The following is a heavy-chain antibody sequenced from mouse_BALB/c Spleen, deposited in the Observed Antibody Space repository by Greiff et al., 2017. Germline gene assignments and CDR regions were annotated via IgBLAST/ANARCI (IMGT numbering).Heavy chain of an antibody. D-gene: IGHD2-1*01. CDR2: IYPSDSYT. Sequence: QVQLQQPGAELVRPGASVKLSCKASGYTFTSYWINWVKQRPGQGLEWIGNIYPSDSYTNYNQKFKDKATLTVDKSSSTAYMQLSSPTSEDSAVYYCTRLGGNYAFDYWGQGTTLTVSS. V-gene: IGHV1-69*02. CDR1: GYTFTSYW. CDR3: TRLGGNYAFDY. J-gene: IGHJ2*01.